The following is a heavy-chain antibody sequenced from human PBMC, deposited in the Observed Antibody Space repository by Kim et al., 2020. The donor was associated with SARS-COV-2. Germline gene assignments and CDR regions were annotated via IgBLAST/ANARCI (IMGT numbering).Heavy chain of an antibody. J-gene: IGHJ1*01. CDR2: IYYSGST. Sequence: SETLSLTCTVSGGSISSYYWSWIRQPPGKGLEWIGYIYYSGSTNYNPSLKSRVTISVDTSKNQFSLKLSSVTAADTAVYYCALLGYCSGGSCYSNTFQHWGQGTLVTVSS. CDR1: GGSISSYY. CDR3: ALLGYCSGGSCYSNTFQH. D-gene: IGHD2-15*01. V-gene: IGHV4-59*08.